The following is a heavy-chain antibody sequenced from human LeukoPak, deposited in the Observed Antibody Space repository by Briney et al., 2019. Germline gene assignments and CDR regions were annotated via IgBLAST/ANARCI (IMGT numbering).Heavy chain of an antibody. J-gene: IGHJ4*02. CDR3: AKVQGYFDY. Sequence: GGSLRLSCEASGLTFSSYGMSWVRQAPGKGLQWVSAITGDGTTTYYADSVEGRFTISRDNSKNMLYLQMSSLRAEDTAVYYCAKVQGYFDYWGQGTLVPVSS. CDR1: GLTFSSYG. CDR2: ITGDGTTT. V-gene: IGHV3-23*01.